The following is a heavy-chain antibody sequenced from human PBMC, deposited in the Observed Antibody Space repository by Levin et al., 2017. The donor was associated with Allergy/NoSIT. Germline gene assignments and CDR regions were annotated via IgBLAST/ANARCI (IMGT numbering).Heavy chain of an antibody. Sequence: PGGSLRLSCAASGFTLSVYWMSWVRQAPGKGLEWVAKINQDGSEKNYVDSVKGRFTISRDNAKNSLYLQMNSLIADDTAVYYCARDMGTYTNYVFYWGQGALVTVSS. CDR2: INQDGSEK. CDR3: ARDMGTYTNYVFY. CDR1: GFTLSVYW. D-gene: IGHD4-11*01. J-gene: IGHJ4*02. V-gene: IGHV3-7*01.